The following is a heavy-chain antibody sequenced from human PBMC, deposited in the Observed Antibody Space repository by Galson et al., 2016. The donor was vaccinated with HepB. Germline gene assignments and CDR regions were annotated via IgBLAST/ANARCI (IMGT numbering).Heavy chain of an antibody. V-gene: IGHV1-24*01. CDR3: ATAKWELPARKNSFDP. D-gene: IGHD1-26*01. CDR2: FDPEDGET. CDR1: GYTLTELS. J-gene: IGHJ5*02. Sequence: SVKVSCKVSGYTLTELSMHWVRQAPGKGLEWMGGFDPEDGETIYAQKFQGRVTMTEDTSTDTAYMELSSLRSEDTAVYYCATAKWELPARKNSFDPLGQGTLVTVSS.